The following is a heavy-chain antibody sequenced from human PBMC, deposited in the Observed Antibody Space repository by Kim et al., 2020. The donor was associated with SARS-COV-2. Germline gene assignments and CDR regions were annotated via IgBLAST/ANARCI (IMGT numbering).Heavy chain of an antibody. D-gene: IGHD3-10*01. V-gene: IGHV3-53*01. CDR3: ARVPWTGYGSGPSGGMDV. Sequence: KGRFTISRDNSKNTLYLQMNSLRAEDTAVYYCARVPWTGYGSGPSGGMDVWGQGTTVTVSS. J-gene: IGHJ6*02.